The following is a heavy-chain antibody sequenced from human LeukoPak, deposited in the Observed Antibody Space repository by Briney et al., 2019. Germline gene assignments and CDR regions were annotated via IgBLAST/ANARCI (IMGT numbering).Heavy chain of an antibody. CDR3: ASRAYYYDSSGYGPFDY. CDR1: GGSISSSSYY. V-gene: IGHV4-39*01. CDR2: IYYSGST. J-gene: IGHJ4*02. Sequence: PSKTLSLTCTVSGGSISSSSYYWGWIRQPPGKGLEWIGSIYYSGSTYYNPSLKSRVTISVDTSKNQFSLKLSSVTAADTAVYYCASRAYYYDSSGYGPFDYWGQGTLVTVSS. D-gene: IGHD3-22*01.